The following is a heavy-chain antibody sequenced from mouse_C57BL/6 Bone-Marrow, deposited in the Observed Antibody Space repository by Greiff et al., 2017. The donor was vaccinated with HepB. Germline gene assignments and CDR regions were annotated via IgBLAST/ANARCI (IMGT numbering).Heavy chain of an antibody. V-gene: IGHV1-54*01. CDR2: INPGSGGT. Sequence: VQVVESGAELVRPGPSVKVSCKASGYAFTNYLIEWVKQRPGQGLEWIGVINPGSGGTNYNEKFKGKATLTADKSSSTAYMQLSSLTSEDSAVYFCARRVDYWGQGTTLTVSS. CDR3: ARRVDY. CDR1: GYAFTNYL. J-gene: IGHJ2*01.